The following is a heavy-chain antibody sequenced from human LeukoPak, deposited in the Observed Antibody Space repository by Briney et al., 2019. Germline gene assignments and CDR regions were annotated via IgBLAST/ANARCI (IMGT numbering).Heavy chain of an antibody. J-gene: IGHJ4*02. CDR2: IYSGGST. CDR1: GFTVSSNY. V-gene: IGHV3-66*01. D-gene: IGHD6-19*01. Sequence: PGGSLRLSCAASGFTVSSNYMSWVRQAPGKGLEWVSVIYSGGSTYYADPVKGRFTISRDNSKNTLYLQMNSLRAEDTAVYYCAREIAEQWLVYGRFFDYWGQGTLVTVSS. CDR3: AREIAEQWLVYGRFFDY.